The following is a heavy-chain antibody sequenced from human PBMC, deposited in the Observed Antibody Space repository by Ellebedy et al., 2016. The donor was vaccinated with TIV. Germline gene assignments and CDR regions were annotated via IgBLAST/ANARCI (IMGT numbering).Heavy chain of an antibody. CDR1: GFTFSSYG. V-gene: IGHV3-30-3*02. CDR3: AKSPGGGNLDY. D-gene: IGHD4-23*01. J-gene: IGHJ4*02. CDR2: ISYDGSNK. Sequence: GGSLRLXXAASGFTFSSYGMHWVRQAPGKGLEWVAVISYDGSNKYYADSVKGRFTISRDNAKNSLYLQMNSLRAEDTALYYCAKSPGGGNLDYWGQGTLVTVSS.